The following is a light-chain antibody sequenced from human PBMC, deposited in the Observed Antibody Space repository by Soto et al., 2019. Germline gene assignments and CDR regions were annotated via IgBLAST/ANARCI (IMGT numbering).Light chain of an antibody. Sequence: QTVVTQEASLSVSPGGPVTLTCGLRSGSVSASHYPSWYQQTPGQAPRTLLYNTNIRSSGVPDHFSGSILRNKAALTITGAQIDDESDYFCLLYMTSGIWVFGGGTKVTVL. CDR1: SGSVSASHY. V-gene: IGLV8-61*01. CDR2: NTN. J-gene: IGLJ3*02. CDR3: LLYMTSGIWV.